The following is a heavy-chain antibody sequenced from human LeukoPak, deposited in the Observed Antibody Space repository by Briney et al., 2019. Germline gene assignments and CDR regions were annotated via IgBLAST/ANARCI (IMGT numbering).Heavy chain of an antibody. J-gene: IGHJ3*02. CDR3: ARAGYCSSKRLGCIDAFDI. CDR1: GGSVSSGSYY. V-gene: IGHV4-61*01. CDR2: IYYSGST. Sequence: SETLSLTCTVSGGSVSSGSYYWSWIRQPPGKGLEWIGYIYYSGSTNYNPSIKSRVTVSVDTSKNQFSLKLSSVTAADTAVYYCARAGYCSSKRLGCIDAFDIWGQGTMVTVSS. D-gene: IGHD2-2*01.